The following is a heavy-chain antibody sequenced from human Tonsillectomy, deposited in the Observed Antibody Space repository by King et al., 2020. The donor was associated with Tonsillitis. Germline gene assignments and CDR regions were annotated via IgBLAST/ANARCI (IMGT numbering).Heavy chain of an antibody. Sequence: VQLVESGGGLVQPGGSLRLSCSASGFSFNHFWMNWVRQAPEKGLEWVANINGDGSAKTFVDSVKDRFTITRDNDKNSLYLQMNSLRAEDTAVYYCAGAEDRSGWCDGYDLWGQGTTVTVSS. CDR3: AGAEDRSGWCDGYDL. J-gene: IGHJ3*01. D-gene: IGHD6-19*01. V-gene: IGHV3-7*01. CDR1: GFSFNHFW. CDR2: INGDGSAK.